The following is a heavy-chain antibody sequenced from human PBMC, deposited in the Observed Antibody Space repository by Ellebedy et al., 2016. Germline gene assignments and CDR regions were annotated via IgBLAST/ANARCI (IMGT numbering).Heavy chain of an antibody. CDR1: GFTFSSYG. CDR3: ARDLGARIFDS. CDR2: IWYDGSNK. V-gene: IGHV3-33*01. Sequence: GESLKISCAASGFTFSSYGMHWVRQAPGKGLEWVAVIWYDGSNKYYADSVKGRFTISRDNSKNSLYLEMNSLRAEDTALYYCARDLGARIFDSWGQGKLVTVSS. D-gene: IGHD3-10*01. J-gene: IGHJ5*01.